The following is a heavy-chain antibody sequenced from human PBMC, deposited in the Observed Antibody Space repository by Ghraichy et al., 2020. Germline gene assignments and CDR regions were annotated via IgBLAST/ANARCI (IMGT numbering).Heavy chain of an antibody. CDR3: ARITMVRGGIMGGVDY. J-gene: IGHJ4*02. V-gene: IGHV2-70*11. CDR1: GFSLSTSGMC. D-gene: IGHD3-10*01. CDR2: IDWDDDK. Sequence: QTLSLTCTFSGFSLSTSGMCVSWIRQPPGKALEWLARIDWDDDKYYSTSLKTRLTISKDTSKNQVVLTMTNMDPVDTATYYCARITMVRGGIMGGVDYWGQGTLVTVSS.